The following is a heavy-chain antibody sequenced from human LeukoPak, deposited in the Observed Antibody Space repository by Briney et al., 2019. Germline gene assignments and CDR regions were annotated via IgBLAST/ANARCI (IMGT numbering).Heavy chain of an antibody. J-gene: IGHJ5*02. D-gene: IGHD5-24*01. Sequence: PSETLPLTCTVSGGSISNYYWSWIRQPPGKGLEWIGYIYYSGSTNYNPSLKSRVTISVDTSKNQFSLKLSSVTAADTAVYYCARHTAEKYNWFDRWGQGTLVTVSS. CDR1: GGSISNYY. CDR2: IYYSGST. V-gene: IGHV4-59*08. CDR3: ARHTAEKYNWFDR.